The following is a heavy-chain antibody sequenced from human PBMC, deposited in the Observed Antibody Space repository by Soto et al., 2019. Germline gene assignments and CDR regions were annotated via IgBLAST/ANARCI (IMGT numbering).Heavy chain of an antibody. J-gene: IGHJ6*02. CDR1: GFTSSDHY. D-gene: IGHD3-16*01. Sequence: EVELVESGGGLVQAGGSLRVSCGVSGFTSSDHYMDWVRQAPGKGLEWVGRTANKRSRYTTEYAASVKGRFIISRDDSKNSVYLQMXXXXXXXTAVYYCARAGFGHGLDVWGQGTTVTVSS. V-gene: IGHV3-72*01. CDR2: TANKRSRYTT. CDR3: ARAGFGHGLDV.